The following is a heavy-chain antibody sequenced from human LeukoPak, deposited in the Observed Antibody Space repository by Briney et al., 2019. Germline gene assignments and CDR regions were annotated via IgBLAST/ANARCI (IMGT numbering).Heavy chain of an antibody. CDR1: GFTFSSYW. CDR3: AKAGSYRFDD. V-gene: IGHV3-74*01. D-gene: IGHD1-26*01. CDR2: INTDGSTT. J-gene: IGHJ4*02. Sequence: GGSLRLSCAASGFTFSSYWMHWVRQAPGEGLVWVSRINTDGSTTNYADSMKGRFTIPRDNAENTLYLQLNSLRAEDTAVYYCAKAGSYRFDDWGQGTLVTVSS.